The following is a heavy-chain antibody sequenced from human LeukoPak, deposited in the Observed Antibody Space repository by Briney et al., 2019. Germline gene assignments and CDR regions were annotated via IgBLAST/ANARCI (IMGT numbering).Heavy chain of an antibody. CDR2: ISSSSNYI. Sequence: GGSLRLSCAASGFTFSTYSMNWVRQAPGKGLEWVSSISSSSNYIYYADSVKGRFTLSRDNAKKSLYLQMNSLRAEDTAVYYCALDRPSDYWGQGTLVTVSS. CDR3: ALDRPSDY. V-gene: IGHV3-21*04. CDR1: GFTFSTYS. J-gene: IGHJ4*02.